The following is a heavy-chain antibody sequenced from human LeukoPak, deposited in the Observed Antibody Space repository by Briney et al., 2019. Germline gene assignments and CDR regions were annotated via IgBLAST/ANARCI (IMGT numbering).Heavy chain of an antibody. D-gene: IGHD3-9*01. CDR1: GGTFSSYA. CDR3: ARDHDILTGYIQRGAFHSYGMDV. CDR2: IIPILGIA. Sequence: SVKVSCKASGGTFSSYAISWVRQAPGQGLEWMGRIIPILGIANYAQKFQGRVTITADKSTSTAYMELSSLRSEDTAVYYCARDHDILTGYIQRGAFHSYGMDVWGQGTTVTVSS. J-gene: IGHJ6*02. V-gene: IGHV1-69*04.